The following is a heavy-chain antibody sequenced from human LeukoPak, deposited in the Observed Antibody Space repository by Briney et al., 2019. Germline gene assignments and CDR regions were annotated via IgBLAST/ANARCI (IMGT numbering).Heavy chain of an antibody. CDR1: GFTFSSYA. CDR3: ARDRGYSTFDY. CDR2: ISYDGSDK. D-gene: IGHD3-22*01. V-gene: IGHV3-30-3*01. Sequence: GGSLRLSCAASGFTFSSYAMHWVRQAPGKGLEWVAVISYDGSDKYYADSVKGRFTISRDNSKNTLYLQMNSLRAEDTAVYYCARDRGYSTFDYWGQGTLVTVSS. J-gene: IGHJ4*02.